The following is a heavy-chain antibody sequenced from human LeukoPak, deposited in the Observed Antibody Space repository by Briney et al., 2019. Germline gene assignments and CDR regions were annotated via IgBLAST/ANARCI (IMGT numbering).Heavy chain of an antibody. D-gene: IGHD3-22*01. J-gene: IGHJ4*02. Sequence: GASVKVSCKVSGYTLTELSMHWVRQAPGKGLEWMGWISAYNGNTNYAQKLQGRVTMTTDTSTSTAYMELRSLRSDDTAVYYCARDIEDSSGSFDYWGQGTLVTVSS. CDR2: ISAYNGNT. V-gene: IGHV1-18*01. CDR1: GYTLTELS. CDR3: ARDIEDSSGSFDY.